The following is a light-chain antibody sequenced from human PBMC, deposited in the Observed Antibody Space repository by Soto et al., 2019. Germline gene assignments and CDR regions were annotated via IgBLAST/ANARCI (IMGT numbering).Light chain of an antibody. Sequence: EIVLTQYPGTLSLSPGERATLSCRASQSVFSNYLAWYRQKPGQAPRLLIYGASTRASGIPDRFSVSGSGTDFPLTISRLEPEDFAVYYCQQYGSSPAITFVGGTKVEIK. CDR3: QQYGSSPAIT. J-gene: IGKJ4*01. CDR2: GAS. V-gene: IGKV3-20*01. CDR1: QSVFSNY.